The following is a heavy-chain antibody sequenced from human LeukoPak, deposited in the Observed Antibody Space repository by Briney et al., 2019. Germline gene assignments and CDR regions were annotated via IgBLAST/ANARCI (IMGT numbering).Heavy chain of an antibody. J-gene: IGHJ6*03. CDR2: INPNSGGT. CDR1: GYTFTGYY. Sequence: ASVKVSCKASGYTFTGYYMHWVRQAPGQGVEWMGRINPNSGGTNYAQKFQGRVTMTSDTSISTAYMELSRLRSDDTAVYYCARGDSRGDYYYYYMDVWGKGTTVTVSS. V-gene: IGHV1-2*06. D-gene: IGHD2-21*02. CDR3: ARGDSRGDYYYYYMDV.